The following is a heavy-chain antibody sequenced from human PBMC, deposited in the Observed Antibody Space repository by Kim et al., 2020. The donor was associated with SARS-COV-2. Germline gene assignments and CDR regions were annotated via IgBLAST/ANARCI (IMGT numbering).Heavy chain of an antibody. V-gene: IGHV4-31*03. J-gene: IGHJ6*02. CDR1: GGSISSSGYY. CDR2: IYYSGST. D-gene: IGHD3-9*01. CDR3: AREDAARTISYGLDV. Sequence: SETLSLTCTVSGGSISSSGYYWTWTRQRPGKGLEWIGYIYYSGSTYYNPSLKSRFTISIDTSKSQFSLKLSSVTAADTAVYFCAREDAARTISYGLDVWGQGTTVTVSS.